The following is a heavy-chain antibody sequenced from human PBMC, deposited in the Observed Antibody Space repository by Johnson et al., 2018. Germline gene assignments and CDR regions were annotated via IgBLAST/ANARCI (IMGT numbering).Heavy chain of an antibody. CDR1: GFRFSDYY. J-gene: IGHJ6*04. D-gene: IGHD2-21*02. CDR2: ISVSGNTI. Sequence: QVQLVESGGGLVKPGGSLRLSCAAAGFRFSDYYMSWIRQAPGKGLEWIAYISVSGNTIYYEDSVKGRFTISRDNAQNSVFLHMNSLRVEDTALYYCARGGSVVMPAIGDVWGKGTMVTVSS. V-gene: IGHV3-11*04. CDR3: ARGGSVVMPAIGDV.